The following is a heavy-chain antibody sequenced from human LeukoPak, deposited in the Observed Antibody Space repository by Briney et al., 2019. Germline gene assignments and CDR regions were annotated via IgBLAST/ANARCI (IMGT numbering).Heavy chain of an antibody. Sequence: SETLPLTCTVSGGSISTYYWSWIRQSPGEGLEWIGYIYYSGTTNYNPSLKSRVTISIDTSKNQFSLNLTSVTAADTAVYYCARAGYYYDDMDVWGQGTTVTVSS. CDR3: ARAGYYYDDMDV. V-gene: IGHV4-59*01. CDR1: GGSISTYY. J-gene: IGHJ6*02. CDR2: IYYSGTT.